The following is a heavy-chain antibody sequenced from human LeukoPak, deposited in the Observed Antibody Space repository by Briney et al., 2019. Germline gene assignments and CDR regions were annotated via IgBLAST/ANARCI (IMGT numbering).Heavy chain of an antibody. CDR3: ARDGGYSSGWYAVVDAFDI. V-gene: IGHV3-30*02. J-gene: IGHJ3*02. CDR1: GFTFSSYG. Sequence: GGSLRLSCAASGFTFSSYGMHWVRQAPGKGLEWVAFIQSAGSKTYYADSVRGRFTISRDTTKNTLYLQMNSLRAEDTAVYYCARDGGYSSGWYAVVDAFDIWGQGTMVTVSS. D-gene: IGHD6-19*01. CDR2: IQSAGSKT.